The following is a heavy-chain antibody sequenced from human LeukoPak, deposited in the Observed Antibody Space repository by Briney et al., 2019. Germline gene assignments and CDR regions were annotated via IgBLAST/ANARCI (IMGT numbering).Heavy chain of an antibody. CDR2: ILYDGSNI. CDR1: GFTFSSYA. Sequence: GRSLRLSCAASGFTFSSYAMHWVRQAPGKGLEWVALILYDGSNIYYADSVKGRFTLSRDNSKNTVYVQMNSLRAEDTAVYHCAKNVDSRFYYYGMDVWGQGTTVTVSS. CDR3: AKNVDSRFYYYGMDV. V-gene: IGHV3-30*18. J-gene: IGHJ6*02.